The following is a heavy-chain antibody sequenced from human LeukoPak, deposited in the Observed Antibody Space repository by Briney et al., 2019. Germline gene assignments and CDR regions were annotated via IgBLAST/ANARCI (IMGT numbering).Heavy chain of an antibody. CDR2: ITSSGGTI. D-gene: IGHD5-18*01. CDR1: GFTFTNYE. CDR3: ARAETSRYSYGTYYYYMDV. Sequence: GGSLRLSCAASGFTFTNYEMNWFRQAPGKGLEWVSYITSSGGTIYYADSVKGRFTISRDNAKKSLYLQMNSLRAEDTALYYCARAETSRYSYGTYYYYMDVWGKGTTVTVSS. V-gene: IGHV3-48*03. J-gene: IGHJ6*03.